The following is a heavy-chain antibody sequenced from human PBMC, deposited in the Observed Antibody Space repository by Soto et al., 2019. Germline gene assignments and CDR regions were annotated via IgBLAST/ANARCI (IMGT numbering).Heavy chain of an antibody. CDR3: ARPGGTAMVTPTFDY. D-gene: IGHD5-18*01. V-gene: IGHV1-69*13. CDR2: IIPVFATT. Sequence: SVKVSCKASGGTFSRYAISWVRQAPGGGLEWMGGIIPVFATTNYAQKFQGRVTITADESTSTAYMELSSLRSEDTAVYYCARPGGTAMVTPTFDYWGQGTLVTVPS. CDR1: GGTFSRYA. J-gene: IGHJ4*02.